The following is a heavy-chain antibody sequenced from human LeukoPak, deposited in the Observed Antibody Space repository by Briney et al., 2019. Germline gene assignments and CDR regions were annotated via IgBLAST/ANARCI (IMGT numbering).Heavy chain of an antibody. CDR3: ARGGELLQNYFDY. Sequence: GGSLRLSCAASGFTFSSYAMHWVRQAPGKGLEWVAVISYDGSNKYYADSVKGRFTISRDNSENTLYPQMNSLRAEDTAVYYCARGGELLQNYFDYWGQGTLVTVSS. J-gene: IGHJ4*02. V-gene: IGHV3-30-3*01. CDR1: GFTFSSYA. D-gene: IGHD1-26*01. CDR2: ISYDGSNK.